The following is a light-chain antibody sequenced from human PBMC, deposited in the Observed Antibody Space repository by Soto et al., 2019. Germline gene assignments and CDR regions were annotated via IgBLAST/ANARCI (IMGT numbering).Light chain of an antibody. CDR3: MQALQTPELT. CDR1: QSLLHSNGYNY. Sequence: DIVMTQSPLSLPVTPGEPASISCRSSQSLLHSNGYNYLDWYLQKPGQSPQLLIYLGSNRASGVPDRFSGSGSDTDFTLKISRVEAEDVGVYYCMQALQTPELTVGQGTRLEIK. V-gene: IGKV2-28*01. J-gene: IGKJ5*01. CDR2: LGS.